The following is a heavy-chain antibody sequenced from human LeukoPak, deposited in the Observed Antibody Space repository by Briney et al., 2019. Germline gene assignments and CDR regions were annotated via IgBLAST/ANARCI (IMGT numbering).Heavy chain of an antibody. D-gene: IGHD2-2*01. V-gene: IGHV5-51*01. Sequence: GESLKISCKGSGYSFTSYWIGWLRQMPGKGMEWMGIIYPGDSDTKYSPSFQGQVTFSADKSISTAYLQWSSLKASDTAMYYCARAIRGYQPLLPFDYWGQGTLVTVSS. CDR1: GYSFTSYW. CDR2: IYPGDSDT. CDR3: ARAIRGYQPLLPFDY. J-gene: IGHJ4*02.